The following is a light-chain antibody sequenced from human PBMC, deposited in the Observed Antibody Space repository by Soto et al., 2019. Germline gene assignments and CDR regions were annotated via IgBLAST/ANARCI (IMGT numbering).Light chain of an antibody. Sequence: QSALTQPPSASGSPGQSVTISCTGTSSDVGGYNYVSWYQQHPGKAPKLMNYEVSKRPSGVPDRFSGSKSGNTASLTVSGLQAEDEADYYCSSYAGSNIFGVFGTGTKVTVL. CDR3: SSYAGSNIFGV. V-gene: IGLV2-8*01. CDR2: EVS. CDR1: SSDVGGYNY. J-gene: IGLJ1*01.